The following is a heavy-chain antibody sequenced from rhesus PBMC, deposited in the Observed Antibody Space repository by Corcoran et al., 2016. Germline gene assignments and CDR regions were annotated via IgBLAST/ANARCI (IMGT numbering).Heavy chain of an antibody. J-gene: IGHJ4*01. Sequence: EVQLVESGGGLAKTGGSRRLACAAVGLGFSAYYMYWVRQAPGKGLGWVSGISYTGGSTYYADSVKGRFTISRENAKNTLYLQMDSLRAEDTAVYYCARDYSGYSFDYWGQGVLVTVSS. V-gene: IGHV3S18*01. CDR3: ARDYSGYSFDY. CDR2: ISYTGGST. CDR1: GLGFSAYY. D-gene: IGHD3-28*01.